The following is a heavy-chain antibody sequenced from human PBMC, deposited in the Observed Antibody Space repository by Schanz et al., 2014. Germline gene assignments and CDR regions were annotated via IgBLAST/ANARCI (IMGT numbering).Heavy chain of an antibody. CDR1: GFTFDNYT. J-gene: IGHJ4*02. CDR2: ISWDGGST. V-gene: IGHV3-43*01. Sequence: EVQLVESGGLVVQPGGSLRLSCAASGFTFDNYTMHWVRQAPGKGLEWVSLISWDGGSTYYGDSVKGRFTISRDNSKNYLYLQMNSLRNEDTAFYYCAKGERWLHPTGGVDDWSQGTLVTVTS. D-gene: IGHD5-12*01. CDR3: AKGERWLHPTGGVDD.